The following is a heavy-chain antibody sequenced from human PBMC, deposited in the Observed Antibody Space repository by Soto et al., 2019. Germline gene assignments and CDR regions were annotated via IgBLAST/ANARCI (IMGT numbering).Heavy chain of an antibody. V-gene: IGHV6-1*01. D-gene: IGHD2-15*01. Sequence: PSQTLSLTCVISGDSVSIDAAFWNLIRQCPSRGLEWLGRTYYRSRWFLDYAPSIESRLTIRPDTSRNQFSLHLESATPEDSAVYYCVRMRCSGGTCLDGLDVWGQGTTVTVSS. CDR3: VRMRCSGGTCLDGLDV. J-gene: IGHJ6*02. CDR1: GDSVSIDAAF. CDR2: TYYRSRWFL.